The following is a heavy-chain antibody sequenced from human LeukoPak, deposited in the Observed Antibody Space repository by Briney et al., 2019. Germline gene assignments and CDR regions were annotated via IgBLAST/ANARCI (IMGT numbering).Heavy chain of an antibody. J-gene: IGHJ4*02. CDR3: ARDGLYSYGYSYFDY. D-gene: IGHD5-18*01. V-gene: IGHV4-4*07. CDR2: IYTSGST. CDR1: GGSITSYH. Sequence: SETLSLTCTVSGGSITSYHWSWIRQPAGKGLEWIGRIYTSGSTNYNPSLKGRVTMPVDTSKNQFSLKLSSVTAADTAVYYCARDGLYSYGYSYFDYWGQGTLVTVSS.